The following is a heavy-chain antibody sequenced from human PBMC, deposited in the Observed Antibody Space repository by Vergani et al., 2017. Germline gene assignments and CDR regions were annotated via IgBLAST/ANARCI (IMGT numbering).Heavy chain of an antibody. Sequence: EVQLVESGGVVVQPGGSLRLSCAASGFTFSSYAMSWVRQAPGKGLEWVSAISGSGGSTYYADSVKGRFTISRDNSKTTLYLQMNSLRAEDTAVYYCAKRGVGDWYFDLWGRGTLVTVSS. CDR3: AKRGVGDWYFDL. CDR1: GFTFSSYA. V-gene: IGHV3-23*04. CDR2: ISGSGGST. J-gene: IGHJ2*01. D-gene: IGHD1-26*01.